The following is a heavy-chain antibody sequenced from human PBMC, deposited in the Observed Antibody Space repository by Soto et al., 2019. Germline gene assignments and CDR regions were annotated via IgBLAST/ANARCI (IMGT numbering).Heavy chain of an antibody. V-gene: IGHV4-59*11. CDR3: VTTAIAGRKGRFDY. D-gene: IGHD6-6*01. CDR2: IYHSGSS. Sequence: SETLSLTCTVSGGSITGHYWTWIRQPPGKGLEWIGNIYHSGSSNYSPSLKSRATISVDTSNNQFSLNVSSVTAADTAVYFCVTTAIAGRKGRFDYWGQGTLVTVSS. CDR1: GGSITGHY. J-gene: IGHJ4*02.